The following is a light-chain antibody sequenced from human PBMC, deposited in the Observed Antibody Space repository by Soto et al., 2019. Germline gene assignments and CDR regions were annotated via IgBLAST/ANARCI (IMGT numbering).Light chain of an antibody. V-gene: IGKV3-20*01. CDR3: QQYGSPPWA. CDR2: AAS. J-gene: IGKJ1*01. Sequence: IVLTQSPGTLSLSPGERATLSCRASQSVGSNFLAWYQQKRGQAPRILIYAASNRASGIPDRFSGSGSGSDFTLTISRLEPEDFAVYYCQQYGSPPWAFGQGPRVEL. CDR1: QSVGSNF.